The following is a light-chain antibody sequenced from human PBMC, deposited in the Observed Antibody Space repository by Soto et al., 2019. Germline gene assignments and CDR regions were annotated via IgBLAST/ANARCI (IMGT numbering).Light chain of an antibody. Sequence: QSVLTQPPSASGTPGQTVTISCSGSSYNIGSNAVSWYQHFPGTAPKVLIYSDDQRPSGVPDRFSGSKSGTSASLAISGLQAEDEADYFCAAWGDSLNTWVFGGGTKLTVL. CDR2: SDD. CDR3: AAWGDSLNTWV. V-gene: IGLV1-44*01. CDR1: SYNIGSNA. J-gene: IGLJ3*02.